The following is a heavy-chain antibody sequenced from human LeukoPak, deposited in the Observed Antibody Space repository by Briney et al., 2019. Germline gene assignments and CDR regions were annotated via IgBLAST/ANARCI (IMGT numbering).Heavy chain of an antibody. Sequence: GRSLRLSCAASGFTLSSYGMHWVRQAPGKGLEWVALIWYDGSSKHYADSVRGRFTISRDNSKNTLYLQMNSLRAEDTAVYYCARDRGSGYDPGYFDYWGQGTLVTVSS. D-gene: IGHD5-12*01. J-gene: IGHJ4*02. CDR2: IWYDGSSK. CDR1: GFTLSSYG. V-gene: IGHV3-33*01. CDR3: ARDRGSGYDPGYFDY.